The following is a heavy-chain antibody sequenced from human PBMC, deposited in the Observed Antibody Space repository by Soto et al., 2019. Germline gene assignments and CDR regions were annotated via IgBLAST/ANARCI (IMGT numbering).Heavy chain of an antibody. D-gene: IGHD2-15*01. Sequence: GGSLRFSCAASGFTFSHYGMHWVRQAPGKGLEWVAVISYDGSDKYYADSVKGRFTISRDNSKNTLYVQMNSLRTDDTAVYYCAKDYPVVAATPPNYGMDVWGQGTTVTVSS. J-gene: IGHJ6*02. CDR2: ISYDGSDK. CDR3: AKDYPVVAATPPNYGMDV. CDR1: GFTFSHYG. V-gene: IGHV3-30*18.